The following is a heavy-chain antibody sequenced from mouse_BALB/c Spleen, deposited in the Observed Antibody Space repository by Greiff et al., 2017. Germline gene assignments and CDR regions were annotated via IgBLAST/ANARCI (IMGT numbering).Heavy chain of an antibody. J-gene: IGHJ4*01. D-gene: IGHD2-14*01. CDR2: IDPENGDT. Sequence: EVKLQQSGAELVRSGASVKLSCTASGFNIKDYYMHWVKQRPEQGLEWIGWIDPENGDTEYAPKFQGKATMTADTSSNTAYLQLSSLTSEDTAVYYCKGYDGYYYAMDYWGQGTSVTVSS. CDR1: GFNIKDYY. V-gene: IGHV14-4*02. CDR3: KGYDGYYYAMDY.